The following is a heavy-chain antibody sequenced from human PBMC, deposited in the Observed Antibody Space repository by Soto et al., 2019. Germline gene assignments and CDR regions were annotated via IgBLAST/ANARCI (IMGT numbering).Heavy chain of an antibody. CDR3: ARGYVYDSGGYLFDY. Sequence: KSPETLSLTCIVSGGSVSSNIYYWTWIRQHPGKGPEWIGHIYYSGNTYYNPSLKSRVTISLDMSKNQFYMKLTSVSAADTAVYYCARGYVYDSGGYLFDYWGQGTLVTVSS. V-gene: IGHV4-31*03. CDR2: IYYSGNT. J-gene: IGHJ4*02. CDR1: GGSVSSNIYY. D-gene: IGHD3-22*01.